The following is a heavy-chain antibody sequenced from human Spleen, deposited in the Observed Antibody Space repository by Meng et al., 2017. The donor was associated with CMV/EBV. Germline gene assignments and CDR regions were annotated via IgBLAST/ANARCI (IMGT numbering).Heavy chain of an antibody. V-gene: IGHV1-2*06. Sequence: SGSTFTGYYMHWVRQAPGQGLEWMGRINPNSGGTNYAQKFQGRVTMTRDTSISTAYMELSRLRSDDTAVYYCARVRLITMVRGVFDYWGQGTLVTVSS. CDR1: GSTFTGYY. J-gene: IGHJ4*02. CDR2: INPNSGGT. CDR3: ARVRLITMVRGVFDY. D-gene: IGHD3-10*01.